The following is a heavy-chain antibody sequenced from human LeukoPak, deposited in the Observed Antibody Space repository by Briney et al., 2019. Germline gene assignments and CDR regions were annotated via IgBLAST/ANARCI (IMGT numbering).Heavy chain of an antibody. J-gene: IGHJ4*02. CDR1: GFTFSSYG. V-gene: IGHV3-30*02. CDR3: AKVRRPGGFDY. D-gene: IGHD3-10*01. Sequence: PGGSLRLSCAASGFTFSSYGMHWVRQAPGKGLEWVAFIRYDGNTKYYVDSVKGRFTISRDNSKNTLYLQMNSLRAEDTAVYYCAKVRRPGGFDYWGQGTLVTVSS. CDR2: IRYDGNTK.